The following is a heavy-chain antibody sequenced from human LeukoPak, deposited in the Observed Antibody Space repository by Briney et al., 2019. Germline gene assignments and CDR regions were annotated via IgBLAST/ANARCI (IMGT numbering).Heavy chain of an antibody. CDR2: INHSGST. Sequence: SETLSLTCAVYGGSFSGYYWSWIRQPPGKGLEWIGEINHSGSTNYNPSLKSRVTISVDTSKNQFSLKLSSVTAADTAVYYCARGQPLQYMVRGVTKRGYYYMDVRGKGTTVTVSS. V-gene: IGHV4-34*01. J-gene: IGHJ6*03. CDR3: ARGQPLQYMVRGVTKRGYYYMDV. D-gene: IGHD3-10*01. CDR1: GGSFSGYY.